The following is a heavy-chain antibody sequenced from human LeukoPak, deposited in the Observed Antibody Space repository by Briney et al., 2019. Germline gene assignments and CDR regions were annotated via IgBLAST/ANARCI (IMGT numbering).Heavy chain of an antibody. Sequence: SETLSLTCAVYGGSFSGYYWSWIRQPPGKGLEWIGEINHSGSTNYNPSLKSRVTISVDTSKNQFSLKLSSVTAADTAVYYCARWVGPTWAPFDPWGQGTLVTVSS. V-gene: IGHV4-34*01. CDR1: GGSFSGYY. CDR2: INHSGST. D-gene: IGHD7-27*01. CDR3: ARWVGPTWAPFDP. J-gene: IGHJ5*02.